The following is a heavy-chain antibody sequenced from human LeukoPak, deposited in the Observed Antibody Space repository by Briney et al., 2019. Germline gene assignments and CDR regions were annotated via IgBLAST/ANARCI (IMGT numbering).Heavy chain of an antibody. CDR1: GGTFSRYA. CDR2: ILPILGVA. J-gene: IGHJ6*02. D-gene: IGHD2-2*01. CDR3: AVPYCSSTSCYVLYYYYGMDV. Sequence: ASVKVSCKASGGTFSRYAISWLRQAPGQGLEWMGRILPILGVANYAQKFQGRVTITADKSTSTAYMELSSLRSEDTAVYYCAVPYCSSTSCYVLYYYYGMDVWGQGTTVTVSS. V-gene: IGHV1-69*04.